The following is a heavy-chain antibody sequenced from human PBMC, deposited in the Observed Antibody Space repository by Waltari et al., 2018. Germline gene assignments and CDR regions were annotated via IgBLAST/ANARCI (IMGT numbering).Heavy chain of an antibody. CDR1: GFTFSSYA. CDR3: AKFYGSGSYNNFPDY. Sequence: EVQLLESGGALVQPGGSLRLSCAASGFTFSSYAMSWVRQAPGKGLEGVSGNSASSGTSHYSDSVGGRFTSSRDNSKNTLYLQMDSLRGEDTAVYYCAKFYGSGSYNNFPDYWGQGTPVTVSS. D-gene: IGHD3-10*01. V-gene: IGHV3-23*01. CDR2: NSASSGTS. J-gene: IGHJ4*02.